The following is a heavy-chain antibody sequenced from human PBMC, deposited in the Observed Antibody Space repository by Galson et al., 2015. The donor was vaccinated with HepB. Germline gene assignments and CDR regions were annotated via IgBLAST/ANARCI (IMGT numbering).Heavy chain of an antibody. CDR2: IIPIFNIA. D-gene: IGHD3-22*01. CDR1: GDTFRFYA. CDR3: AASQYYYDTTGNRGYFYYYMDF. V-gene: IGHV1-69*13. Sequence: SVKVSSKASGDTFRFYAINWVRQAPGQGLEWLGGIIPIFNIANYAQKFQGRVTITADESTSTAYMELSSLTSEDTALYYCAASQYYYDTTGNRGYFYYYMDFWGKGTAVAVSS. J-gene: IGHJ6*03.